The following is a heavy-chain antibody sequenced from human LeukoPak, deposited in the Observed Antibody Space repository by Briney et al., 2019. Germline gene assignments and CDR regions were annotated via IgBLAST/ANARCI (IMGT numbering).Heavy chain of an antibody. J-gene: IGHJ4*02. CDR3: ARVSTTTSFDY. CDR2: IYYSGST. D-gene: IGHD4-17*01. Sequence: SETLSLTCTVSGGSISSYYWSWIRQPPGKGLEWIGYIYYSGSTNYNPSLKSRVTISVDTSKNQFSLKLSSVTAADTAVYYCARVSTTTSFDYWGQGTLVTVSS. V-gene: IGHV4-59*01. CDR1: GGSISSYY.